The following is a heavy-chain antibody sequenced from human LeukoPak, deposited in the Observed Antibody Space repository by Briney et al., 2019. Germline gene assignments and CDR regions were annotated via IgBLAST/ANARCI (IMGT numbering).Heavy chain of an antibody. CDR2: IYYSGST. Sequence: PSETLSLTCTVSGGSISSYYWSWIRQPPGKGLEWIGYIYYSGSTNYNPSLKSRVTISVDTSKNQFSLKLSSVTAADTAVYYCARDNWGSGRYYYMDVWGKGTTVTVSS. V-gene: IGHV4-59*01. CDR1: GGSISSYY. D-gene: IGHD7-27*01. CDR3: ARDNWGSGRYYYMDV. J-gene: IGHJ6*03.